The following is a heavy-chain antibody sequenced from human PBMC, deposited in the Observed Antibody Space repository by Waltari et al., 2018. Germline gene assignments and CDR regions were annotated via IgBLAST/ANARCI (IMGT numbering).Heavy chain of an antibody. D-gene: IGHD2-8*01. V-gene: IGHV4-34*01. J-gene: IGHJ6*02. CDR1: DGSFSGYF. Sequence: QVQLQQWGAGLLKPSETLSLTCAVYDGSFSGYFWSWIRQSPGKGLEWIGEINHSGSTNYNPSLKSRVTMSVDTSKSQFSLKLSSVTAADTAVYYCARGRCISTWFCQYYGVDVWGQGATVIVSS. CDR2: INHSGST. CDR3: ARGRCISTWFCQYYGVDV.